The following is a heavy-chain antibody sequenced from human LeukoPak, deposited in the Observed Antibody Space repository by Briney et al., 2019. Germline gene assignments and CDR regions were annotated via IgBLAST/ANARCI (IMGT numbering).Heavy chain of an antibody. D-gene: IGHD1-26*01. V-gene: IGHV4-30-4*01. J-gene: IGHJ4*02. Sequence: SQALSLTCTVSGGSISSGDYYWSWIRQPPGKGLEWIGYIYYSGSTYYNPSLKSRVTISVDTSKNQFSLKLSSVTAADTAVYYCARGSRRRGATSYWGQGTLVTVSS. CDR3: ARGSRRRGATSY. CDR2: IYYSGST. CDR1: GGSISSGDYY.